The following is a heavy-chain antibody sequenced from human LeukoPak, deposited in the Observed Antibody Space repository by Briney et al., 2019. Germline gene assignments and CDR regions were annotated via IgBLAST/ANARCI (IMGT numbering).Heavy chain of an antibody. D-gene: IGHD2-2*01. J-gene: IGHJ3*02. CDR2: IRDDGSNK. Sequence: GGSLRLSCAAPGFTLRRYGMHWVRQAPAKGLAWVSFIRDDGSNKYYVDSVKGRFTVSRDDSKDTLYLQLNSLRPEDTAVYYCAKDLHQVFDIWGQGTMVTVSS. CDR3: AKDLHQVFDI. V-gene: IGHV3-30*02. CDR1: GFTLRRYG.